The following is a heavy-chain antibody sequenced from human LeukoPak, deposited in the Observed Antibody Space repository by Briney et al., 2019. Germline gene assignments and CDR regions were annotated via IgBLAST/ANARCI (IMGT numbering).Heavy chain of an antibody. CDR2: ISAYNGNT. CDR1: GYTFTSYG. Sequence: ASVKVSCKASGYTFTSYGIGWVRQAPGQGLEWMGWISAYNGNTNYAQKLQGRVTMTTDTSTSTAYMELRSLRSDDTAVYYCARDHSYDSSGYPIAVDAFDIWGQGTMVTVSS. J-gene: IGHJ3*02. D-gene: IGHD3-22*01. CDR3: ARDHSYDSSGYPIAVDAFDI. V-gene: IGHV1-18*01.